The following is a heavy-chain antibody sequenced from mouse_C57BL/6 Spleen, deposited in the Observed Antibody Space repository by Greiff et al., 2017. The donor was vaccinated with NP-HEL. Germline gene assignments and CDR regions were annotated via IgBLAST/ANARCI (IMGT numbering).Heavy chain of an antibody. CDR1: GFTFSDYG. Sequence: EVQGVESGGGLVKPGGSLKLSCAASGFTFSDYGMHWVRQAPEKGLEWVAYISSGSSTIYYADTVKGRFTISRDNAKNTLFLQMTSLRSEDTAMYYGARPGIYCDYDEGFAYWGQGTLVTVSA. D-gene: IGHD2-4*01. J-gene: IGHJ3*01. CDR3: ARPGIYCDYDEGFAY. CDR2: ISSGSSTI. V-gene: IGHV5-17*01.